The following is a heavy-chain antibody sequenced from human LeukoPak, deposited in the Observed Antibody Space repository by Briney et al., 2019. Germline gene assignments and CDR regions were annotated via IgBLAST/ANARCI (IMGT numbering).Heavy chain of an antibody. V-gene: IGHV1-18*04. Sequence: ASVKVSCKASGYTFTGYYMHWVRQAPGQGLEWMGWISAYNGNTNYAQKLQGRVTMTTDTSTSTAYMELRSLRSDDTAVYYCARAVREGWFGEFPYDYWGQGTLVTVSS. D-gene: IGHD3-10*01. CDR1: GYTFTGYY. CDR3: ARAVREGWFGEFPYDY. CDR2: ISAYNGNT. J-gene: IGHJ4*02.